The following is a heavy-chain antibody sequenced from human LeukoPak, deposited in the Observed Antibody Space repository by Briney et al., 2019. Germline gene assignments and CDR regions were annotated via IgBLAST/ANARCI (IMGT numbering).Heavy chain of an antibody. Sequence: GGSLRLSCAASGFTFSGYWMSWVRQAPGKGLEWVANIKQDGSEKYYVDSVKGRFTISRDNAKNSLYLQMNSLRAEDTAVYYCARIYVRSSRNWGQGTLVTVSS. CDR2: IKQDGSEK. D-gene: IGHD3-10*01. J-gene: IGHJ4*02. CDR3: ARIYVRSSRN. V-gene: IGHV3-7*01. CDR1: GFTFSGYW.